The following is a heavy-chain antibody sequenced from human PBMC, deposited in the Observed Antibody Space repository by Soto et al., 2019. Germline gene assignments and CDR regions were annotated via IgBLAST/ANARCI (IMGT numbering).Heavy chain of an antibody. CDR1: GFTFTSSA. D-gene: IGHD5-12*01. CDR3: AAGVTYDGNFDI. CDR2: IVVGSGNT. J-gene: IGHJ3*02. V-gene: IGHV1-58*02. Sequence: QMQLVQSGPEVKKPWTSVKVSCKASGFTFTSSAMQWVRQARGQRLEWIGWIVVGSGNTNYAQKFQERVSITRDMSTRTAYMELSSLRSEDTAVYYCAAGVTYDGNFDIWGQGTMVTVSS.